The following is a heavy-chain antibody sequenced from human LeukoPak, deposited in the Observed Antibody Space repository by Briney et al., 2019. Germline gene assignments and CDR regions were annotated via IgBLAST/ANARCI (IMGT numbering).Heavy chain of an antibody. CDR3: ARQLDTSGDYAGFFYS. Sequence: PSETLSLTCTVSGGSIGGSSYYWAWIRQPPGKGLEWIASIYYTGNAFYNWSLKSRTTISVDTSKNQFSLEVDSVTATDTAVYYCARQLDTSGDYAGFFYSWGQGALVTVSS. J-gene: IGHJ4*02. CDR2: IYYTGNA. V-gene: IGHV4-39*01. D-gene: IGHD3-9*01. CDR1: GGSIGGSSYY.